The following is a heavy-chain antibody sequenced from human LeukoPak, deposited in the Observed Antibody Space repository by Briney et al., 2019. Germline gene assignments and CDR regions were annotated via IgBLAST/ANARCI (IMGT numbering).Heavy chain of an antibody. CDR3: ARDQNGPYYYMDV. CDR2: IKSDGTGA. Sequence: GGSLRLSRAASGFSFNIYWMHWVRQAPGKGLVWVSRIKSDGTGAAYADSVEGRFTISRDNAENTLYLQMNSLRAEDTAVYYCARDQNGPYYYMDVWGKGTTVTVSS. J-gene: IGHJ6*03. V-gene: IGHV3-74*01. CDR1: GFSFNIYW. D-gene: IGHD2-8*01.